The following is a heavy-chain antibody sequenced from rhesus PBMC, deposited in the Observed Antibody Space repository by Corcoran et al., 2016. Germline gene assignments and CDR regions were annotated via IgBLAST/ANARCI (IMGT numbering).Heavy chain of an antibody. D-gene: IGHD2-21*01. CDR1: GGSISSHY. Sequence: QLQLQESGPGLVKPSETLSLTCAVSGGSISSHYCSWIRQPPGKGLEWIGRIFGSGGTIDYNPSRKSRVTLSTDTSKNQFSLKLNSVTAADTAVYYCARGCSGIGCPLVNIDYWGQGVLVTVSS. CDR3: ARGCSGIGCPLVNIDY. CDR2: IFGSGGTI. V-gene: IGHV4-173*01. J-gene: IGHJ4*01.